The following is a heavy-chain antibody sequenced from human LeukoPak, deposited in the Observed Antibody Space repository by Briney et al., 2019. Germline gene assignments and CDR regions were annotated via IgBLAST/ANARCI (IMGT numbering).Heavy chain of an antibody. J-gene: IGHJ4*02. Sequence: PSETLSLTCAVYGGSFSGYYWSWIRQPPGKGLEWIGEINHSGSTNYNPSLKSRVTISVDTSKNQFSLKLSSVTAADTAVYYCARGHPGSPFDYWGQGTLVTVSS. D-gene: IGHD2-15*01. V-gene: IGHV4-34*01. CDR1: GGSFSGYY. CDR3: ARGHPGSPFDY. CDR2: INHSGST.